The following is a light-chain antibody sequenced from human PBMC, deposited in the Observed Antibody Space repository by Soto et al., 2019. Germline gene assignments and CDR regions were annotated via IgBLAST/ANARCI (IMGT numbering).Light chain of an antibody. CDR1: SSDFNTYNS. CDR3: SSYTSSNSYV. J-gene: IGLJ1*01. V-gene: IGLV2-14*01. CDR2: DVS. Sequence: QSALTQPASVSGSPGQSITISCTGTSSDFNTYNSVSWYQQYPGKAPKLMIHDVSNRPSGVSSRFSGSKSDNTASLTISGLQAEDEADYYCSSYTSSNSYVFGSGTKLTVL.